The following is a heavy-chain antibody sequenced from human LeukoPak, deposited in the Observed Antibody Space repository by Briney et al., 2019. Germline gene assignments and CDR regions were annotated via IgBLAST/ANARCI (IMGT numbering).Heavy chain of an antibody. Sequence: SETLSLTCSVSGGSISSSSYYWGWIRQPPGKGLEWIGSIYYSGSTSYNPSLKSRVTVSVDTSKNQFSLKLSSVTAADTAVFYCARQRLLWFGDPTPGFFDYWGQGTLVTVSS. CDR1: GGSISSSSYY. CDR2: IYYSGST. CDR3: ARQRLLWFGDPTPGFFDY. J-gene: IGHJ4*02. D-gene: IGHD3-10*01. V-gene: IGHV4-39*01.